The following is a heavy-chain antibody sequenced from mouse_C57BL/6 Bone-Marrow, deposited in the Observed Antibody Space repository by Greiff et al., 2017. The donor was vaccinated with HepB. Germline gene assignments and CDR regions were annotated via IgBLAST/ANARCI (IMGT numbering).Heavy chain of an antibody. D-gene: IGHD2-3*01. CDR3: AREGIYEGYYYAMDY. CDR1: GFNIKNPY. V-gene: IGHV14-3*01. J-gene: IGHJ4*01. Sequence: VQLQQSVAELVRPGASVKLSCTASGFNIKNPYMHWVKQRPEQGLEWIGRIDPANGNTKYAPKFQGKATITADTSSNTAYLQLSSLTSEDTAIYYCAREGIYEGYYYAMDYWGQGTAVTVSS. CDR2: IDPANGNT.